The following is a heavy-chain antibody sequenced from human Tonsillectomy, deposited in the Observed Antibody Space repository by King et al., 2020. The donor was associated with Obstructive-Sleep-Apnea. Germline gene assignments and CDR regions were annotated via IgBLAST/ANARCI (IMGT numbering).Heavy chain of an antibody. CDR1: GFTFSIYD. D-gene: IGHD1-1*01. Sequence: VQLVESGGGVAQSGRSLRLSCRASGFTFSIYDMHWVRQAPGKGLEWVAFIRYDGSRKKCGESVKGRCTISRDNSKNTLYLPMNSLSSEDTAIYYCVKGDDTDDLPQSYVMDVWGQGTTVTVSS. CDR2: IRYDGSRK. CDR3: VKGDDTDDLPQSYVMDV. V-gene: IGHV3-30*02. J-gene: IGHJ6*02.